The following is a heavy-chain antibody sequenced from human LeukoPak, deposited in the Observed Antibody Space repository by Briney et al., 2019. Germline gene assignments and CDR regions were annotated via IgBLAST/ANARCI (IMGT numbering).Heavy chain of an antibody. CDR3: ARDEESFGMDV. CDR1: GYTFTGYY. J-gene: IGHJ6*03. V-gene: IGHV1-18*04. Sequence: VASVKVSCKASGYTFTGYYMHWVRQAPGQGLEWMGGIIPIFGTANYAQKLQGRVTMTTDTSTSTAYMELRSLRSDDTAVYYCARDEESFGMDVWGKGTTVTISS. CDR2: IIPIFGTA. D-gene: IGHD3-16*01.